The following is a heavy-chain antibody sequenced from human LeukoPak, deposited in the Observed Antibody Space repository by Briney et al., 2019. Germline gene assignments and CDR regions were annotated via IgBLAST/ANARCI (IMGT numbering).Heavy chain of an antibody. V-gene: IGHV4-39*07. J-gene: IGHJ4*02. CDR1: GGSISSSSYY. D-gene: IGHD5-18*01. CDR2: IYYSGST. Sequence: SETLSLTCTVSGGSISSSSYYWGWIRQPPGKGLEWIGSIYYSGSTYYNPSLKSRVTISVDTSKNQFSLKLSSVTAADTAVYYCARDRGGTAMDLDYWGQGTLVTVSS. CDR3: ARDRGGTAMDLDY.